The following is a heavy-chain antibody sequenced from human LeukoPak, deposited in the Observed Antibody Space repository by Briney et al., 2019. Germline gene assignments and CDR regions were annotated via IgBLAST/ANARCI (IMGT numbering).Heavy chain of an antibody. CDR3: ARGNSGHCTGATCYALDY. CDR2: ISDDFGT. CDR1: GFTYSCYA. V-gene: IGHV3-23*01. D-gene: IGHD2-2*01. J-gene: IGHJ4*02. Sequence: PGGSLRLSCASSGFTYSCYAMRVLRRAPGKGLEWVSAISDDFGTYHADSVKGRFTISRDNSRNTLYLQMTSLRAEDTAVYYCARGNSGHCTGATCYALDYWGQGTLVTVSS.